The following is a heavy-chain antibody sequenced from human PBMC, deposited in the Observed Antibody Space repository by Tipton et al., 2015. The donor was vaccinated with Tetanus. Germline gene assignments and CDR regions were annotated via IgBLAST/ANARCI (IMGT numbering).Heavy chain of an antibody. CDR1: GFTFSSYN. V-gene: IGHV3-48*02. CDR2: ITSSSSTI. D-gene: IGHD6-13*01. J-gene: IGHJ5*02. CDR3: ARAFFAAATS. Sequence: SLRLSCAASGFTFSSYNMNWVRQAPGKGLEWVSYITSSSSTIYYADSVKGRFTISRDNAKNSLYLQVNSLRDDDTAVYYCARAFFAAATSWGQGTLVTVSS.